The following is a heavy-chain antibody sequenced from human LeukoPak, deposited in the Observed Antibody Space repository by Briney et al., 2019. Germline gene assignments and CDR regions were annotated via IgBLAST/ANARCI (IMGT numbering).Heavy chain of an antibody. CDR1: GGSISSGSYY. D-gene: IGHD1-14*01. J-gene: IGHJ4*02. Sequence: SETLSLTCTVSGGSISSGSYYGTWIRQPAGKGLEGIGHIYTSGATSYNPSLQSRVTISVDTSKHEVSLKLTSLTAADTAVYYCARTGGGVGWFGTIDSWGQGTLVTVSS. CDR3: ARTGGGVGWFGTIDS. V-gene: IGHV4-61*09. CDR2: IYTSGAT.